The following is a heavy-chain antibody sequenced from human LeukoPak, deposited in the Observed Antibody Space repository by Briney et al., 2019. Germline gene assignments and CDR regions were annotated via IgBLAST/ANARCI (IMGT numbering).Heavy chain of an antibody. V-gene: IGHV3-23*01. J-gene: IGHJ4*02. CDR2: ISISGNKI. D-gene: IGHD4-17*01. CDR1: GLTFSNRA. CDR3: ANELRPNDY. Sequence: GGSLRLSCVVSGLTFSNRAMTWVRQAPGKGLEWVSSISISGNKILYADSVKGRFTISRDNSKNTLFLQMNSLQTEDTGVYFCANELRPNDYWGQGTLVTVS.